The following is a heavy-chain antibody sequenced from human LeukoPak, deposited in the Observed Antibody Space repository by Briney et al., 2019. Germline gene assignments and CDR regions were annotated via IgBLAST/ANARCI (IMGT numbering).Heavy chain of an antibody. CDR2: INDDGSDT. D-gene: IGHD6-19*01. CDR3: AKGESIAVAGPRGLFSG. J-gene: IGHJ4*02. Sequence: GGSLRLSCAASGFTFKLYWMHWVRQVPGKRPVWVSRINDDGSDTIYADSVRGRFTISRDDAKNTVYLQMNSLRAEDTAVYYCAKGESIAVAGPRGLFSGWGQGTLVTVSS. CDR1: GFTFKLYW. V-gene: IGHV3-74*01.